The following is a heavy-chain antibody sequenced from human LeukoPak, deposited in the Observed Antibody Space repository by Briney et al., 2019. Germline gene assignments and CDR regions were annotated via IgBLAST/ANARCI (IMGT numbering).Heavy chain of an antibody. J-gene: IGHJ4*02. V-gene: IGHV3-21*04. CDR3: TREVIGGNSA. Sequence: GGSLRLSCAASGFSFSTYNMNWVRQAPGKGLEWVSSISSSTTYIYYADSVKGRFTIFRDDDKNSLFLQMNSLGADDTAVYYCTREVIGGNSAWGQGTLVTVSS. D-gene: IGHD1-1*01. CDR2: ISSSTTYI. CDR1: GFSFSTYN.